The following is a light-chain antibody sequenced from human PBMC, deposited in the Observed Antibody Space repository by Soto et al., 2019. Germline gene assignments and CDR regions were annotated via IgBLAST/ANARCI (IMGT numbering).Light chain of an antibody. CDR2: AAS. CDR3: QKDNSAPFT. Sequence: DIQMTQSPSSLSASVGDRVTITCRASQGISNYLAWYQQKPGKVPKLLIYAASTLQSGVPSRFSGSGSGTDFTLTLSQLEAEGGGTFLRQKDNSAPFTFGPGTKVDIK. J-gene: IGKJ3*01. CDR1: QGISNY. V-gene: IGKV1-27*01.